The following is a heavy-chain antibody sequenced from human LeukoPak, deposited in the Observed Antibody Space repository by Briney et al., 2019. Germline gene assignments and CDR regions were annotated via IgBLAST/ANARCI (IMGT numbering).Heavy chain of an antibody. CDR3: ARDGLGIAAAGTFDY. D-gene: IGHD6-13*01. J-gene: IGHJ4*02. V-gene: IGHV3-33*01. CDR1: GFNFSYYA. Sequence: GGSLRLSCTASGFNFSYYAMHWVRQAPGKGLEWVAVIWYDGSNKYYADSVKGRFTISRDNSKNTLYLQMNSLRAEDTAVYYCARDGLGIAAAGTFDYRGQGTLVTVSS. CDR2: IWYDGSNK.